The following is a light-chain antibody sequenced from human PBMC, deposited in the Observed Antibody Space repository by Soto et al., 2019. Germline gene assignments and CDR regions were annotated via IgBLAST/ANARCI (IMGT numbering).Light chain of an antibody. J-gene: IGKJ5*01. V-gene: IGKV3-15*01. CDR3: QQYNNWPPIT. CDR2: RAS. Sequence: ETVMTQSPDTLSLSPGESATLSCRASQSVSSNLAWYQWRPGQAPRLLIYRASTRAPGIPARFSGSGSGTEFTLTISSLQSEDFTVYYCQQYNNWPPITVGQGTRLEIK. CDR1: QSVSSN.